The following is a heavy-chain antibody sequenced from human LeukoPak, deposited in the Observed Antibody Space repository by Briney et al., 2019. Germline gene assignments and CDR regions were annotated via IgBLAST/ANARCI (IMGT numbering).Heavy chain of an antibody. CDR2: INGDGSTT. CDR1: GFTFSRYW. D-gene: IGHD3-22*01. V-gene: IGHV3-74*01. J-gene: IGHJ3*01. CDR3: ATGNYYDSRGYYTFGH. Sequence: GGSLRLSCAASGFTFSRYWMHWVRQAPGKGLVWVSRINGDGSTTSYADSVKGGFTISRDNAKNTLYLQMHSIRAEDKAVYYCATGNYYDSRGYYTFGHWGQGTLVTVSS.